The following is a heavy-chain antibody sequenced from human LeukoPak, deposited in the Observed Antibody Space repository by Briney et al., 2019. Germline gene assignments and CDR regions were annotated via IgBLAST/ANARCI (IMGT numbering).Heavy chain of an antibody. CDR1: GYTFTSYD. J-gene: IGHJ3*02. D-gene: IGHD3-10*01. V-gene: IGHV1-18*01. CDR3: AHAVTSDAFDI. Sequence: GASVKVSCKASGYTFTSYDINWVRQATGQGLEWMGWISAYNGNTNYAQKLQGRVTMTTDTSTSTAYMELRSLRSDDTAVYYCAHAVTSDAFDIWGQGTMVTVSS. CDR2: ISAYNGNT.